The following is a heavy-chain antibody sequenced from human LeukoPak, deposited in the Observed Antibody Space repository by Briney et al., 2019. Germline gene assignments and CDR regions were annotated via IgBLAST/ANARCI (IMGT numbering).Heavy chain of an antibody. CDR2: ISGSGGRP. V-gene: IGHV3-23*01. CDR3: AKDPAAVYYFDY. J-gene: IGHJ4*02. CDR1: GFTFSSYA. D-gene: IGHD6-13*01. Sequence: GGSLRLSCAGSGFTFSSYAMSWGRQAPGKGLEWVSAISGSGGRPYYADSVKGRFTISRDNSKNTLYLQMNSRRAEDTAVYSCAKDPAAVYYFDYWGQGTLVTVSS.